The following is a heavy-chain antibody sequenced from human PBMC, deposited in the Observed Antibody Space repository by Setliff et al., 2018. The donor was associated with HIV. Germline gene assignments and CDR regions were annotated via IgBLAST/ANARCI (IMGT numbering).Heavy chain of an antibody. Sequence: PSETLSLTCTVSGGSIRSGDYYWSWIRQHPGKGLEWIGYIYHTGSVYYNPSLNGRVTMSVDTFKNQVSLKLTSVTAADTAIYYCARGRDYTGSWFRPFYLDFWGHGNLVTV. CDR3: ARGRDYTGSWFRPFYLDF. CDR2: IYHTGSV. V-gene: IGHV4-31*03. D-gene: IGHD3-3*01. J-gene: IGHJ4*01. CDR1: GGSIRSGDYY.